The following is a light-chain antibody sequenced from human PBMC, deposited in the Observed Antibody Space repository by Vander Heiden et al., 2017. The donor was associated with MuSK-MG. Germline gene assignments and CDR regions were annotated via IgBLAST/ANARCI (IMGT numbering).Light chain of an antibody. Sequence: SYVLTQPPSVSLAPGKTARITCGGDDIGSRSVHWYQQRPGQAPVLVISYDDDRPSGIPERFSGSKSGNTATLTISRVEVGDEADYYCQVWKSSDDLVFGTGTKVTVL. CDR2: YDD. J-gene: IGLJ1*01. CDR3: QVWKSSDDLV. CDR1: DIGSRS. V-gene: IGLV3-21*01.